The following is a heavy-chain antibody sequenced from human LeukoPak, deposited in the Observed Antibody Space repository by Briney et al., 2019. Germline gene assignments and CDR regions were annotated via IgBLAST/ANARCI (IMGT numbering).Heavy chain of an antibody. CDR3: AGSYYYDQFDY. CDR2: IYYSGST. V-gene: IGHV4-59*01. Sequence: SETLSLTCTASGGSISSYYWSWIRQPPGKGLEWIGNIYYSGSTNYNPSLKSRVTISVDTSKNQFSLKLSSVTAADTAVYYCAGSYYYDQFDYWGQGTLVTVSS. D-gene: IGHD3-22*01. J-gene: IGHJ4*02. CDR1: GGSISSYY.